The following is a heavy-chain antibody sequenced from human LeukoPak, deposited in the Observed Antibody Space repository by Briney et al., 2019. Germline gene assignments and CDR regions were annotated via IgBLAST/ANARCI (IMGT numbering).Heavy chain of an antibody. CDR3: ATGSAYYFDY. CDR1: GFTFSSYG. V-gene: IGHV3-33*01. D-gene: IGHD3-10*01. Sequence: GGSLRLSYAASGFTFSSYGMHWVRQAPGKGLEWVAVIWYDGSNKYYADSVKGRFTISRDNSKNTLYLQMNSLRAEDTAVYYCATGSAYYFDYWGQGTLVTVSS. CDR2: IWYDGSNK. J-gene: IGHJ4*02.